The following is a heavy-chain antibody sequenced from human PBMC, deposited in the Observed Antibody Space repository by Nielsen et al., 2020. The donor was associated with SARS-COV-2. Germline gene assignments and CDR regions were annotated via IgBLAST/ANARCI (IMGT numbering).Heavy chain of an antibody. J-gene: IGHJ3*02. CDR2: INAGNGNT. CDR3: ARDLGIVGATTHDAFDI. CDR1: GYTFTSYA. Sequence: ASVKVSCKASGYTFTSYAMHWVRQAPGQRLEWMGWINAGNGNTKYSQKFQGRVTITRDTSASTAYMELSSLRSDDTAVYYCARDLGIVGATTHDAFDIWGQGTMVTVSS. V-gene: IGHV1-3*01. D-gene: IGHD1-26*01.